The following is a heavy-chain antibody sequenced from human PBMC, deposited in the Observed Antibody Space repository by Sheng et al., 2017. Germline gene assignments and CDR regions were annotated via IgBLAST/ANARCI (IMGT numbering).Heavy chain of an antibody. Sequence: QVQLVQSGAEVKKPGASVRVSCRASGYTFTSNGIGWVRQAPGQGLEWMGWISGYNDNTNYAQEFQGRVTMTTDTSTSTAYMDLRSLRSDDTAVYYCARSLYSWNSLFDYWGQGTLVTVSS. CDR1: GYTFTSNG. J-gene: IGHJ4*02. CDR3: ARSLYSWNSLFDY. V-gene: IGHV1-18*01. D-gene: IGHD1-7*01. CDR2: ISGYNDNT.